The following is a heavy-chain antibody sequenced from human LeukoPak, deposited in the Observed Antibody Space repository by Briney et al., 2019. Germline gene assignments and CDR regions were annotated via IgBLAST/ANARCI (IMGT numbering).Heavy chain of an antibody. CDR1: GYSISSGYY. D-gene: IGHD5-24*01. Sequence: SETLSLTCTVSGYSISSGYYWGWMRQPPGKGLDWIGSIYHSGSTYYNPSLKSRVTISVDTSKNQFSLKLSSVTAADTAVYYCARGGEMATEPAGYWGQGTLVTVSS. J-gene: IGHJ4*02. CDR2: IYHSGST. V-gene: IGHV4-38-2*02. CDR3: ARGGEMATEPAGY.